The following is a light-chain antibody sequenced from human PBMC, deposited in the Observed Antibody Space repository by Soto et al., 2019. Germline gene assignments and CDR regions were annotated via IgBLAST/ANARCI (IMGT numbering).Light chain of an antibody. V-gene: IGKV3-15*01. CDR3: QQYNNWPPVT. CDR1: QSVSSN. Sequence: EIVMTQSPATLSVSPGERATLSCRASQSVSSNLAWYQQKPGQAPRLLIYGASTRATGIPARFSGGGSGTEFTLTISRVQSEDFAVYYCQQYNNWPPVTFGQGTKVEIK. CDR2: GAS. J-gene: IGKJ1*01.